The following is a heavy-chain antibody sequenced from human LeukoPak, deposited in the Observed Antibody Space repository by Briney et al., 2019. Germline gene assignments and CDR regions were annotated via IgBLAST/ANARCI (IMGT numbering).Heavy chain of an antibody. CDR3: ARASNLEWLFGSLDI. J-gene: IGHJ3*02. CDR2: ISSSSSYI. D-gene: IGHD3-3*01. Sequence: GGSLRLSCAASGFTFCSYSMNWVRKAPGKGLEWVSSISSSSSYIYYADSVKGRFTTSRDNAKNSLYLQMNSLRAEDTAVNYCARASNLEWLFGSLDIWGQGTMLTVSS. V-gene: IGHV3-21*01. CDR1: GFTFCSYS.